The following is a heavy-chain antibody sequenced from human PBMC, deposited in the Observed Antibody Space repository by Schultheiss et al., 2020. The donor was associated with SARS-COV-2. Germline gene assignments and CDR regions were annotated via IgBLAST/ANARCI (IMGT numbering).Heavy chain of an antibody. Sequence: GESLKISCAASGFTFSDYYMSWIRQAPGKGLEWVAVISYDGSNTYYADSVMGRFTISRDNAKNSLYLQMNSLRAEDTAVYYCARAPGVTRYFDLWGRGTLVTGSS. D-gene: IGHD4-11*01. J-gene: IGHJ2*01. CDR1: GFTFSDYY. V-gene: IGHV3-30-3*01. CDR3: ARAPGVTRYFDL. CDR2: ISYDGSNT.